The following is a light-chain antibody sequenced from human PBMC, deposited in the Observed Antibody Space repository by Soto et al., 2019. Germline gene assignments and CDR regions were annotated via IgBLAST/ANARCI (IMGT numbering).Light chain of an antibody. Sequence: EIVVPQSPATLSVSPGERATLSCRASQGVTSNLAWYQQKPGQAPRLLIYGASTRATGIPARFSGSGSGTELTLTISSLQSEDFAVYYCQHYNNWPLTFGGGTKVDIK. CDR2: GAS. CDR3: QHYNNWPLT. CDR1: QGVTSN. J-gene: IGKJ4*01. V-gene: IGKV3-15*01.